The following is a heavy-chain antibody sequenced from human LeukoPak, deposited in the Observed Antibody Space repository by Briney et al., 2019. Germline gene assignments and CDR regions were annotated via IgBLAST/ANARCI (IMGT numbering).Heavy chain of an antibody. J-gene: IGHJ4*02. Sequence: PGGSLRLSCAASGFTFSRYWMSWVRQAPGRGLEWVANMDQDGSTKQYVDSVKGRFTISRDNAKNSLHLQMNSLRAEDTAVYYCTREFSSGWYDCWGQGTLVTVSS. CDR3: TREFSSGWYDC. D-gene: IGHD6-19*01. V-gene: IGHV3-7*03. CDR1: GFTFSRYW. CDR2: MDQDGSTK.